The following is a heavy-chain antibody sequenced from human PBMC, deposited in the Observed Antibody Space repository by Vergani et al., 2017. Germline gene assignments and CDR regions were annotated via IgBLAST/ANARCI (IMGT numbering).Heavy chain of an antibody. D-gene: IGHD2-2*02. CDR1: GFTFSDYY. CDR3: ARDLEYCSSTSCYTAYYYYMDV. Sequence: QVQLVEPGGGLVKPGGSLRPSCAASGFTFSDYYMSWIRQAPGKGLEWVSYISSSVSTLYNADSVKGRFTLSRDNAKNSLYLQMNSLRAEDTAVYYCARDLEYCSSTSCYTAYYYYMDVWGKGTTVTVSS. J-gene: IGHJ6*03. CDR2: ISSSVSTL. V-gene: IGHV3-11*01.